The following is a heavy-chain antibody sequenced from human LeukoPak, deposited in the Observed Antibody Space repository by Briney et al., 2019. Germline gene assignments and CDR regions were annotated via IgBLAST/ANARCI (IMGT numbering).Heavy chain of an antibody. CDR2: INTNTGNP. CDR1: GYTFISYV. V-gene: IGHV7-4-1*02. D-gene: IGHD3-3*01. CDR3: ARVSVAWDYDFWSGYYHFDY. Sequence: ASVKVSCKASGYTFISYVMTWVRQAPGQGLEWMGWINTNTGNPTYAQGFTGRFVFSLDTSVSTAYLQISSLKAEDTAVYYCARVSVAWDYDFWSGYYHFDYWGQGTLVTVSS. J-gene: IGHJ4*02.